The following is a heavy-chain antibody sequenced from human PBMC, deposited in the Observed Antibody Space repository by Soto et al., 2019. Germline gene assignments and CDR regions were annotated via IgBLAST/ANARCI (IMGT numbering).Heavy chain of an antibody. Sequence: ASVKVSCEAPGDTFTSYYLNWVRQAPGQGLEWMGVINPHGGSTKYAQKFQGRITMTRDTSRSTVYMELSSLRSDDTAIYYCARSSGGNFGIIIEGPNWFDPWGQGTLVTVSS. CDR3: ARSSGGNFGIIIEGPNWFDP. V-gene: IGHV1-46*01. J-gene: IGHJ5*02. CDR2: INPHGGST. D-gene: IGHD3-3*01. CDR1: GDTFTSYY.